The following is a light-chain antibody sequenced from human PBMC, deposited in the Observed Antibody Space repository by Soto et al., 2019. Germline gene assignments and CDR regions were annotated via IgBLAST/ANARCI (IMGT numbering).Light chain of an antibody. CDR3: AAWDDRLSGYG. V-gene: IGLV1-47*02. J-gene: IGLJ1*01. CDR1: SSNIAKNY. CDR2: CDN. Sequence: QSVLTKPPSTSGTPGQRVTISCSGDSSNIAKNYVYWYQQVPGMAPKLLIYCDNQRPSGVPDRFSGSKSGTSASLAISGLRSEDEADYYCAAWDDRLSGYGFGGGTKLTVL.